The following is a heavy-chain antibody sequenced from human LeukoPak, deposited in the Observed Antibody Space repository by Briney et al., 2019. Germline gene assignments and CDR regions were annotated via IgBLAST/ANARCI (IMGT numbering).Heavy chain of an antibody. CDR1: GFTFSTYS. V-gene: IGHV3-48*01. Sequence: PGGSLRLSCAASGFTFSTYSMNWVRQAPGKGLEWVSYISSSSGTIYYADSVKGRFTISRDNAKNSLYLQMNSLGAEDTAVYYCARRSEFGVLYYMDVWGKGTTVTVSS. CDR3: ARRSEFGVLYYMDV. J-gene: IGHJ6*03. CDR2: ISSSSGTI. D-gene: IGHD3-16*01.